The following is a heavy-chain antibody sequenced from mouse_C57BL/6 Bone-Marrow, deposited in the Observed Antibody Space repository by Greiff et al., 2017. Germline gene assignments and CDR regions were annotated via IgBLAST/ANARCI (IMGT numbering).Heavy chain of an antibody. CDR1: GYTFTSYG. CDR3: AHSNYFYWYFAV. D-gene: IGHD2-5*01. CDR2: IDPSSGGT. V-gene: IGHV1-72*01. J-gene: IGHJ1*03. Sequence: QVQLQQPGAELVKPGASVKLSCKASGYTFTSYGMHWVKQRPGRGLEWIGRIDPSSGGTKYNEKFKSKATLTVDKHSSTAYMQHSSRTSEDSAVDYCAHSNYFYWYFAVGGTGTTVTVS.